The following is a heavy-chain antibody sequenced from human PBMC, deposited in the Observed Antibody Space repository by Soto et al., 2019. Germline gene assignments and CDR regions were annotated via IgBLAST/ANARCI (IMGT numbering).Heavy chain of an antibody. J-gene: IGHJ4*02. CDR3: ARGTVLYGDRH. V-gene: IGHV1-3*01. Sequence: QVQLVQSGAEVKKPGASVKVSCKASGYTFTSYAMHWVRQAPGQRLEWMGWINAGNGNTKYSQKFQGRVTITRDTAASTAYMELSSLTSEDTAVYYCARGTVLYGDRHWGQGTLVTVSS. D-gene: IGHD2-8*02. CDR2: INAGNGNT. CDR1: GYTFTSYA.